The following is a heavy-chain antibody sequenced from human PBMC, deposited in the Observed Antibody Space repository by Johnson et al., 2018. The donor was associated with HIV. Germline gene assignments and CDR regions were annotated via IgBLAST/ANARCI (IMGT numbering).Heavy chain of an antibody. Sequence: VESGGGLVQPGGSRRLSCAGSGFTFNFHWMTWVRQAPGKGLEWVAIIKEDGGETYYVDSVKGRFTISRDNANNLLYLQMSSLRVEDTAVYYCASWNYFDAFDIWGQGTMVTVSS. CDR1: GFTFNFHW. V-gene: IGHV3-7*05. CDR2: IKEDGGET. D-gene: IGHD1-7*01. J-gene: IGHJ3*02. CDR3: ASWNYFDAFDI.